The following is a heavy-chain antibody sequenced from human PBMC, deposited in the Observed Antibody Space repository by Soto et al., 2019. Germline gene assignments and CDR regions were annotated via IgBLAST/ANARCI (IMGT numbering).Heavy chain of an antibody. V-gene: IGHV5-51*01. CDR2: IYPGDSDT. Sequence: GESLKISCKASGYTFTSYWIGWVRQMPGKGLEWMGTIYPGDSDTRYSPSFQGQVTISVDKSISTAYLQWSSLKVSDTAMYYCVTSPDYNFWSGYFFFEHWGQGALVTVSS. J-gene: IGHJ4*02. D-gene: IGHD3-3*01. CDR1: GYTFTSYW. CDR3: VTSPDYNFWSGYFFFEH.